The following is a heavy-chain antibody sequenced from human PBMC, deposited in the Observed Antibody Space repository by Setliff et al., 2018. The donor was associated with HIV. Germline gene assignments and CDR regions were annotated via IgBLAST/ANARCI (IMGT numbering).Heavy chain of an antibody. CDR3: ARDVGLCGVDCWPYFYFDL. V-gene: IGHV4-59*11. J-gene: IGHJ2*01. D-gene: IGHD2-21*02. CDR2: THYSGSS. Sequence: SETLSLTWTISGGFISNHYWNWIRQPPGKGLEWIGSTHYSGSSYYSPSLKSRVTISLDTSKNQFSLKLSSMTAADTAVYYCARDVGLCGVDCWPYFYFDLWGRGNLVTVSS. CDR1: GGFISNHY.